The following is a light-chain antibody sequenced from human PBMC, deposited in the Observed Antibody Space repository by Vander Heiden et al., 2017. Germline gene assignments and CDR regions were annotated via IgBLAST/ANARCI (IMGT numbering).Light chain of an antibody. V-gene: IGKV3-20*01. CDR2: GAS. Sequence: DIELTRSPGPLSLSPGERATLSCRASQSVSSSYLAWYQQKPGQAPRLLIYGASSRATGIPDRFSGSGSGTDFTLTISRLEPEDFAVYYCQQYGSSRTFGQGTKVEIK. CDR1: QSVSSSY. J-gene: IGKJ1*01. CDR3: QQYGSSRT.